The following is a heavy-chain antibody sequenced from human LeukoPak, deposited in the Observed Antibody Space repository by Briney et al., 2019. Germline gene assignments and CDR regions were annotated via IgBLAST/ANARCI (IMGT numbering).Heavy chain of an antibody. V-gene: IGHV1-2*02. CDR2: INPNSGGT. J-gene: IGHJ4*02. D-gene: IGHD2-2*01. CDR3: AIFTGIVVVPVPY. CDR1: GYTFTGYY. Sequence: ASVKVSCKASGYTFTGYYMHWVRQAPGQGLEWMGWINPNSGGTNYAQKFQGRVTMTRDTSTSTVYMELSSLRSEDTAVYYCAIFTGIVVVPVPYWGQGTLVTVSS.